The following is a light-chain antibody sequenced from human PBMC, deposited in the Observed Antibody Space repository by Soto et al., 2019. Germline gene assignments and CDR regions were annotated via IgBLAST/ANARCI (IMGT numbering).Light chain of an antibody. V-gene: IGKV3-20*01. Sequence: EVVLTQSPATLSLSPGERATLSCRASQSVSSTYLAWYQQQPGQAPRLXMSGTSNRATGTPDRFSGSGSGTDLTITISRLEPEDFEVDYCQQYGSPPITFGQGTRLEIK. J-gene: IGKJ5*01. CDR2: GTS. CDR1: QSVSSTY. CDR3: QQYGSPPIT.